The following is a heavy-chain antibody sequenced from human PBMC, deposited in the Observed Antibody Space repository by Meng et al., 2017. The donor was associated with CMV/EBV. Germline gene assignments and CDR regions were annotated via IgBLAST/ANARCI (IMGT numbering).Heavy chain of an antibody. J-gene: IGHJ4*02. D-gene: IGHD5-18*01. CDR3: ARVLRGYSYGSPYYY. Sequence: SGYTFTGYYMHWVRQAPGQGLEWMGWINPNSGGTNYAQKFQGRVTMTRDTSISTAYMELSRLRSDDTAVYYCARVLRGYSYGSPYYYWGRGTLVTVSS. CDR2: INPNSGGT. CDR1: GYTFTGYY. V-gene: IGHV1-2*02.